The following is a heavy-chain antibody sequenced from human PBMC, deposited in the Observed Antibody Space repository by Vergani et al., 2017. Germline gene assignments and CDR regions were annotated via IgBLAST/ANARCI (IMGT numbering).Heavy chain of an antibody. D-gene: IGHD3-22*01. V-gene: IGHV4-39*07. CDR3: ARGVREYYYDSSAGRYFDL. Sequence: QLQLQESGPGLVKPSETLSLTCTVSGGSISSSSYYWGWIRQPPGKGLEWIGRIYYSGRTYYNPSLKSRVTISVDTSQNQFSLKLSSVTAADTAVDYCARGVREYYYDSSAGRYFDLWGRGTLVTVSS. J-gene: IGHJ2*01. CDR1: GGSISSSSYY. CDR2: IYYSGRT.